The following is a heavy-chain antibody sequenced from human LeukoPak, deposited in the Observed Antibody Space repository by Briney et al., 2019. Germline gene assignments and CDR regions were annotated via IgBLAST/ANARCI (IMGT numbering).Heavy chain of an antibody. CDR3: TTGIRGD. CDR1: GFSFSSFV. CDR2: IASKTDGGAT. D-gene: IGHD3-10*01. V-gene: IGHV3-15*04. J-gene: IGHJ4*02. Sequence: PGGSLRLSCAVSGFSFSSFVMHWVRQAPGEGLDWVGRIASKTDGGATDYAAPVKGRFTISRDDSKNTLNLQMNSLKTEDTAVYYCTTGIRGDWGQGTLVAVSS.